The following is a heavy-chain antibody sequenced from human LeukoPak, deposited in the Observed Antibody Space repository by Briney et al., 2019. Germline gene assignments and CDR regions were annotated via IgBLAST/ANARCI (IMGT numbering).Heavy chain of an antibody. Sequence: TGGSLRLSCAASGFTFSNYAMTWVRQAPGKGLEWVSTISPTGGTPYYADSVKGRFTISRDNSKNTLYLQMNSLRAEDTAVYHCAKRIAAPPRSFDYWGQGILVTVSS. CDR1: GFTFSNYA. CDR2: ISPTGGTP. V-gene: IGHV3-23*01. D-gene: IGHD6-6*01. CDR3: AKRIAAPPRSFDY. J-gene: IGHJ4*02.